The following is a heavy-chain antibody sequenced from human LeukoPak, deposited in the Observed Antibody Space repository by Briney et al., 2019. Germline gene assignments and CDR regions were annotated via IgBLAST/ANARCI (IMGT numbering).Heavy chain of an antibody. V-gene: IGHV1-8*01. J-gene: IGHJ3*02. D-gene: IGHD6-19*01. CDR3: ASTSGYSSGWNAFDI. Sequence: GASVKVSCKASGYTFTSYDINWVRQATGQGLEWMGWMYPNSGNTGYAQKFQGRVTMTRNTSISTAYMELSSLRSEDTAVYYRASTSGYSSGWNAFDIWGQGTMDTVSS. CDR1: GYTFTSYD. CDR2: MYPNSGNT.